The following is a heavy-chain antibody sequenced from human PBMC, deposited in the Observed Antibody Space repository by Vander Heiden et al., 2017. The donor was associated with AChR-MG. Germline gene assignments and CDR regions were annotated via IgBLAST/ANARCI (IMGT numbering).Heavy chain of an antibody. CDR2: IIPIFGTA. J-gene: IGHJ6*02. CDR1: GGTFSSYA. Sequence: QVQLVQSGAEVKKPGSSVKVSCKASGGTFSSYAISWVRQAPGQGLEWMGGIIPIFGTANYAQKFQGRVTITADESTSTAYMELSSLRSEDTAVYYCARARNYDSSGYALRYYYGMDVWGQGTTVTVSS. CDR3: ARARNYDSSGYALRYYYGMDV. V-gene: IGHV1-69*01. D-gene: IGHD3-22*01.